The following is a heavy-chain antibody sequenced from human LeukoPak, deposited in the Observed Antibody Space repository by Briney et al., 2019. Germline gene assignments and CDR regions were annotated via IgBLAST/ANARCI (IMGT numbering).Heavy chain of an antibody. CDR3: ARGLPNMHYDILTGYIPPLGY. CDR2: INHSGST. J-gene: IGHJ4*02. CDR1: GWSFSGYY. V-gene: IGHV4-34*01. D-gene: IGHD3-9*01. Sequence: SETLSLTCAVYGWSFSGYYWSWIRQPPGKGLEWIGEINHSGSTNYNPSLKSRVTISVDTSKNQFSLKLSSVTAADTAVYYCARGLPNMHYDILTGYIPPLGYWGQGTLVTVSS.